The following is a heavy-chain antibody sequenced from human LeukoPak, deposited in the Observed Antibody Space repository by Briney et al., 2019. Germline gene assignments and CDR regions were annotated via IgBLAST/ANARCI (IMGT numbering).Heavy chain of an antibody. Sequence: GGSLRLSCAASGFIFTRHAMTWVRQAPGKGLEWVCTTGISSVNTLCADSVNGRFTISRDNAKNSLYLQMNNLRVEDSGVYYCATTTSSSWSPFDYWGQGTLVAVSS. CDR1: GFIFTRHA. V-gene: IGHV3-23*01. CDR2: TGISSVNT. D-gene: IGHD6-13*01. J-gene: IGHJ4*02. CDR3: ATTTSSSWSPFDY.